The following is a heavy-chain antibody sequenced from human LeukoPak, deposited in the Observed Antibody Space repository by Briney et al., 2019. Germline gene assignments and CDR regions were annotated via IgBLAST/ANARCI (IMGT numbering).Heavy chain of an antibody. CDR2: IYKSGST. CDR3: ARRRGRGYCSSTSCHGNAFDI. J-gene: IGHJ3*02. CDR1: GGSINSDGYY. Sequence: SQTLSLTCTVSGGSINSDGYYWSWIRQPPGKGLEWIGYIYKSGSTNYNPSLKSRVTISVDTSKNQFSLKLSSVTAADTAVYYCARRRGRGYCSSTSCHGNAFDIWGQGTMVTVSS. D-gene: IGHD2-2*01. V-gene: IGHV4-30-2*01.